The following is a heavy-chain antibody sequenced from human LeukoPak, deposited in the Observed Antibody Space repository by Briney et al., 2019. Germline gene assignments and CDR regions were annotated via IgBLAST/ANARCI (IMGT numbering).Heavy chain of an antibody. CDR1: GRSTNVYY. CDR2: ISYTGTT. CDR3: ARHEDYGDYPLQY. J-gene: IGHJ4*02. D-gene: IGHD4-17*01. Sequence: PSETLSLTCTVSGRSTNVYYWSWFRHPPGKGQEGIAYISYTGTTTYTPSLKSRVTISLDTSKNRLSLRLTSVTAADTAVYYCARHEDYGDYPLQYWGQGTLVAVSS. V-gene: IGHV4-59*08.